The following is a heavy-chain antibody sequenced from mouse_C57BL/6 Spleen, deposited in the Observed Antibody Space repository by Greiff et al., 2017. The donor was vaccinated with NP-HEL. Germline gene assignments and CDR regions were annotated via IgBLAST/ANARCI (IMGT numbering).Heavy chain of an antibody. Sequence: QVQLQQSGPELVKPGASVKISCKASGYAFSSSWMNWVKQRPGKGLEWIGRIYPGDGDTNYNGKFKGKATLTADKSSSTAYMQLSSLTSEDSAVYFCAIGRYSNSFAYWGQGTLVTVSA. D-gene: IGHD2-5*01. J-gene: IGHJ3*01. CDR3: AIGRYSNSFAY. V-gene: IGHV1-82*01. CDR1: GYAFSSSW. CDR2: IYPGDGDT.